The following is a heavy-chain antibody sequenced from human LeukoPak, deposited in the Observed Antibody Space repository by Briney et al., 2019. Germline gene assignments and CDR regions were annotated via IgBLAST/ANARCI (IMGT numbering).Heavy chain of an antibody. J-gene: IGHJ4*02. CDR1: GGSISSGDYY. CDR2: IYYSGST. V-gene: IGHV4-30-4*01. CDR3: ARARDIVVVPAATVPAEFGY. Sequence: SQTLSLTCTVSGGSISSGDYYWSWIRHPPGKGLEWIGYIYYSGSTYYNPSLKSRVTISVDTSKNQFSLKLSSVTAADTAVYYCARARDIVVVPAATVPAEFGYWGQGTLVTVSS. D-gene: IGHD2-2*01.